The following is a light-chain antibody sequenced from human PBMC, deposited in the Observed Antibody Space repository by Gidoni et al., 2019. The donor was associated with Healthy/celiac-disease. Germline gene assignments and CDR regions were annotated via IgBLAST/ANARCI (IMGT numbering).Light chain of an antibody. V-gene: IGKV3-20*01. CDR2: GAS. J-gene: IGKJ1*01. CDR3: QQYGTSPGT. CDR1: QNVTSSY. Sequence: EIVLTQSPDTLSLSPGERATLSCRASQNVTSSYLAWYQQEPGQAPRLLIFGASTRATGIPDRFSGSWSGTDFTLPISRLEPEDFAVYFCQQYGTSPGTFGQGTKVEIK.